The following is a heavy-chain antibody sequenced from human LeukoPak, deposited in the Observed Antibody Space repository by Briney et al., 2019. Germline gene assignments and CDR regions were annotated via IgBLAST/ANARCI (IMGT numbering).Heavy chain of an antibody. V-gene: IGHV3-64*01. CDR2: ISSNGGST. CDR1: GFTFSSYA. D-gene: IGHD3-10*01. CDR3: ARSPRGSGDAFDI. J-gene: IGHJ3*02. Sequence: GGSLRLSCAASGFTFSSYAMHWVRQAPGKGLEYVSAISSNGGSTYYANSVKGRFTISRDNSKNTPYLQMGSLRAEDMAVYYCARSPRGSGDAFDIWGQGTMVTVSS.